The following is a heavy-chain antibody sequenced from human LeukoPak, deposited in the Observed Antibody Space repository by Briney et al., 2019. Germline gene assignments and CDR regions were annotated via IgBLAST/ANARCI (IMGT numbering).Heavy chain of an antibody. Sequence: GGSLRLSCAASGIIFSNYWMHWVRYAPGKGLVWVSRINRDGSSTSYADSVKGRFTISRDNAKNTLYLQMNSLRAEDTAVYYCARGGGYSYGSFDYWGQGTLVTVSS. J-gene: IGHJ4*02. D-gene: IGHD5-18*01. CDR1: GIIFSNYW. CDR3: ARGGGYSYGSFDY. CDR2: INRDGSST. V-gene: IGHV3-74*01.